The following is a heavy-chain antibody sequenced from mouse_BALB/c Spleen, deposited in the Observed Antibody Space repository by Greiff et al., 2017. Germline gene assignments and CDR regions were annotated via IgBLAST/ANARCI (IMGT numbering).Heavy chain of an antibody. CDR1: GYTFTNYW. Sequence: QVQLKESGAELVRPGTSVKISCKASGYTFTNYWLGWVKQRPGHGLEWIGDIYPGGGYTNYNEKFKGKATLTADTSSSTAYMQLSSLTSEDSAVYFCARNYEGAMDYWGQGTSVTVSS. V-gene: IGHV1-63*02. CDR3: ARNYEGAMDY. J-gene: IGHJ4*01. D-gene: IGHD2-4*01. CDR2: IYPGGGYT.